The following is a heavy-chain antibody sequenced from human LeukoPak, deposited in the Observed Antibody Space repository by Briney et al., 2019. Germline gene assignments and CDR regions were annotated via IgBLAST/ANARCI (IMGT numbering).Heavy chain of an antibody. CDR2: IRGDNGST. CDR1: GYRFTSYG. J-gene: IGHJ5*02. V-gene: IGHV1-18*01. D-gene: IGHD2-2*01. Sequence: ASVKVSCKASGYRFTSYGIHWVRQAPGQGLEWVGWIRGDNGSTNYTENMQGRVTLTTDTSTATAHMELRSLRSDDTAVYYCTRGRQVEARWFDPWGQGTLVSVSS. CDR3: TRGRQVEARWFDP.